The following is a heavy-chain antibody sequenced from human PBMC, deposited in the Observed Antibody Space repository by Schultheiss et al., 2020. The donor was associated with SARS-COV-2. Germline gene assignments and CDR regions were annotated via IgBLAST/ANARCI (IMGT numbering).Heavy chain of an antibody. J-gene: IGHJ4*02. V-gene: IGHV1-69*13. CDR2: IIPIFGTA. Sequence: SVKVSCKASGGTFSSYAISWVRQAPGQGLEWMGGIIPIFGTANYAQKFQGRVTITADESTSTAYMELSSLRSEDTAVYYCARDGYADQQTDYWGQGTLVTVSS. CDR1: GGTFSSYA. D-gene: IGHD5-12*01. CDR3: ARDGYADQQTDY.